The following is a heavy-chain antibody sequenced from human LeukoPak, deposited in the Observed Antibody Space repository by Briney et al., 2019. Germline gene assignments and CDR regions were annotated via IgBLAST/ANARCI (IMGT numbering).Heavy chain of an antibody. Sequence: ASVKVSCKASGFTFTSSAVQWVRQARGQRLEWIGWIVVGSGNTNYAQKFQERVTITRDMSTSTAYMELSSLRSEDTAVYYCARSGLEGDAFDIWGQGTMVTVSS. CDR2: IVVGSGNT. V-gene: IGHV1-58*01. D-gene: IGHD1-26*01. CDR1: GFTFTSSA. CDR3: ARSGLEGDAFDI. J-gene: IGHJ3*02.